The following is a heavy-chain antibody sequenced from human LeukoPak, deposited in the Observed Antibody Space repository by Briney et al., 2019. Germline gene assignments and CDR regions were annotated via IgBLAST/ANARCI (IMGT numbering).Heavy chain of an antibody. CDR2: INHSGST. V-gene: IGHV4-34*01. D-gene: IGHD6-13*01. CDR3: ARCIAAAGVDP. J-gene: IGHJ5*02. Sequence: SETLSLTCAVYGGSFSGYYWSWIRQPPGKGLEWIGEINHSGSTNYNPFLKSRVTISVDTSKNQFSLKLSSVTAADTAVYYCARCIAAAGVDPWGQGTLVTVSS. CDR1: GGSFSGYY.